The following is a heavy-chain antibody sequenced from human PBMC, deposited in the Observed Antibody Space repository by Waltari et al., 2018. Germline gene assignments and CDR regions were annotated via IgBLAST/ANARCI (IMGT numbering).Heavy chain of an antibody. D-gene: IGHD2-21*02. Sequence: EVQLVESGGGLVQPGGSLRLSCAASGFTVSSNYMSWVRQAPGKGLVWVSVIYSGGSTYYADSVKCRFTISRDNSKNTLYLQMNSLRAEDTAVYDCARGPATAKHFDYWGQGTLVTVSS. CDR2: IYSGGST. V-gene: IGHV3-66*02. CDR3: ARGPATAKHFDY. CDR1: GFTVSSNY. J-gene: IGHJ4*02.